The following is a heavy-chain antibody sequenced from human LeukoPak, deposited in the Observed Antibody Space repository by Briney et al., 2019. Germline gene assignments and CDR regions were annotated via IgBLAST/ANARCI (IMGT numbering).Heavy chain of an antibody. CDR2: ISYSGST. CDR1: GGSISPYY. Sequence: PSETLSLTCTVSGGSISPYYWSWLRQPPGKGLEWIGYISYSGSTKNNPSLKSRVTISVDTSKNQFSLKVTSVTAADTAVYYCAKEGAESFPDAFDIWGQGTMIIVSS. D-gene: IGHD3-10*01. J-gene: IGHJ3*02. V-gene: IGHV4-59*01. CDR3: AKEGAESFPDAFDI.